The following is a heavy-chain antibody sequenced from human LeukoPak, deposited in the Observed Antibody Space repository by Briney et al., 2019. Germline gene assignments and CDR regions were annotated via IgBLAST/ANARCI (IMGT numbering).Heavy chain of an antibody. J-gene: IGHJ3*02. Sequence: SETLSLTCTVYGGSISSYYWSWIRQPPGKGLEWIGNTYYSGSTNSNPSLKSRVTISVDTSKNQYSLKLSAVTAADTAFYYCATTVTTGDAFDIWGQGTMVTVSS. CDR1: GGSISSYY. D-gene: IGHD4-11*01. CDR2: TYYSGST. V-gene: IGHV4-59*01. CDR3: ATTVTTGDAFDI.